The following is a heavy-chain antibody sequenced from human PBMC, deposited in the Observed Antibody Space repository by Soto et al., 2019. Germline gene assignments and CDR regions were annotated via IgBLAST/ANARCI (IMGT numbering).Heavy chain of an antibody. CDR3: AHSSSRWPLGY. V-gene: IGHV2-5*02. J-gene: IGHJ4*02. CDR1: GFSLSTSGVG. CDR2: VYWDDDK. Sequence: QITLKESGPTLVKPTQTLTLTCTFSGFSLSTSGVGVVWLRQPPGKALEWLALVYWDDDKRDSPSLKSRLTITQDTSKNQVVLTMNNMDHVDTATYYCAHSSSRWPLGYWGQGALVTVSS. D-gene: IGHD4-17*01.